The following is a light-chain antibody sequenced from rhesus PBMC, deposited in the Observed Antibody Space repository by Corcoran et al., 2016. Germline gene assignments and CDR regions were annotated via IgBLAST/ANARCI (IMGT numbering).Light chain of an antibody. V-gene: IGLV2-32*02. CDR1: SSDIGGYNY. CDR2: QVT. J-gene: IGLJ6*01. Sequence: QAALTQPRSVSGSPGQSVTISCPGTSSDIGGYNYVSWYQQYPGSAPKLMIYQVTKRPSGVSDRFSGSRSGNTASLTISGLQAEDEADYYCSSYAGSNTYLFGSGTKLTVL. CDR3: SSYAGSNTYL.